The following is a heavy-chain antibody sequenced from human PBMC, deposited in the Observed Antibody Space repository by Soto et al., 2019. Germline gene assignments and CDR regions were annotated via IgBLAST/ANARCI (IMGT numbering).Heavy chain of an antibody. D-gene: IGHD3-22*01. CDR1: GFTFSSYA. Sequence: GGSLRISCAASGFTFSSYAMHWVRQAPGKGLEWVAVISYDGSNKYYADSVKGRFTISRDNSKNTLYLQMNSLRAEDTAVYYCASSGYCSDAFDIWGQGTMVTVSS. J-gene: IGHJ3*02. V-gene: IGHV3-30-3*01. CDR3: ASSGYCSDAFDI. CDR2: ISYDGSNK.